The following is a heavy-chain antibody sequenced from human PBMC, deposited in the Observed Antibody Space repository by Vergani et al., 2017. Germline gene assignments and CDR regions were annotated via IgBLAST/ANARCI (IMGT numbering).Heavy chain of an antibody. CDR3: ARGSSYSSGWYYWFDP. V-gene: IGHV4-30-4*01. CDR2: IYYSGST. Sequence: QVQLQESGPGLVKPSQTLSLTCTVSGGSISSGDYYWSWIRQPPGKGLEWIGYIYYSGSTYYNPSLKSRVTISVDTSKNQFSLKLSSVTAADTAVYYCARGSSYSSGWYYWFDPWGQGTLVTVSS. J-gene: IGHJ5*02. CDR1: GGSISSGDYY. D-gene: IGHD6-19*01.